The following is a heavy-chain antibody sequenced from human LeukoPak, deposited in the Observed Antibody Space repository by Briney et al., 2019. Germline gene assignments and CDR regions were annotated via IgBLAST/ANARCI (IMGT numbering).Heavy chain of an antibody. V-gene: IGHV3-30-3*01. CDR3: ARGPGYSSGWYVLSVDY. CDR2: ISYDGSIK. Sequence: GRSLRLSCAASGFTFSSYAMHWVRQAPGKGLEWVAVISYDGSIKYYADSVKGRFTTSRDNSKNMLYLQMNSLSAEDTAVYYCARGPGYSSGWYVLSVDYWGQGTLVAVSS. D-gene: IGHD6-19*01. J-gene: IGHJ4*02. CDR1: GFTFSSYA.